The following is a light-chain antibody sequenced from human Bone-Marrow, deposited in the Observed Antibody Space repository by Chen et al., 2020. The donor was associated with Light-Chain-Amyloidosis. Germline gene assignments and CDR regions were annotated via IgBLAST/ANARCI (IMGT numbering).Light chain of an antibody. Sequence: SYVLTQPSSVSVAPGQTATIACGGNNIGSKSVHWYQQTPGQAPLLVVYDDSDRPSGIPERLSGYNAGKSATLTISRVAAGDVADYYCQVGDRGGDREVFGGGTKLTVL. CDR1: NIGSKS. V-gene: IGLV3-21*02. CDR2: DDS. CDR3: QVGDRGGDREV. J-gene: IGLJ3*02.